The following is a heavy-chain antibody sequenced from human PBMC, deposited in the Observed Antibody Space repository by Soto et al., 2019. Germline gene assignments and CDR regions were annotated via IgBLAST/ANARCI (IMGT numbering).Heavy chain of an antibody. CDR2: INHSGST. J-gene: IGHJ4*02. CDR3: ASDSGIAAAGMIG. V-gene: IGHV4-34*01. D-gene: IGHD6-13*01. Sequence: QVQLQQWGAGLLKPSETLSLTCAVYGGSYSGYYWSWIRQPPGKGLEWIGEINHSGSTNYNPSLKSRVTISVDTSKNQFSLKLSSVTAADTAVYYCASDSGIAAAGMIGWGQGTLVTVSS. CDR1: GGSYSGYY.